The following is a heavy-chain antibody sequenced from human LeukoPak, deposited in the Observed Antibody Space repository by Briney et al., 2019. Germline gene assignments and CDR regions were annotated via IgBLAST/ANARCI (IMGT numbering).Heavy chain of an antibody. J-gene: IGHJ4*02. Sequence: GGSLRLSCAASGSTFSSYAMSWVRQAPGKGLEWVSAISGSGGSTYYADSVKGRFTISRDNSKNTLYLQMNSLRAEDTAVYYCAKDPSGYYGSGSYYSPSYFDYWGQGTLVTVSS. CDR2: ISGSGGST. V-gene: IGHV3-23*01. CDR1: GSTFSSYA. CDR3: AKDPSGYYGSGSYYSPSYFDY. D-gene: IGHD3-10*01.